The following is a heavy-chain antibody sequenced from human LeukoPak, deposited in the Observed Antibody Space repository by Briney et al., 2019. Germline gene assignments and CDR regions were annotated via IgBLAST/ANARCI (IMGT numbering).Heavy chain of an antibody. CDR1: GFTFSDYY. Sequence: GGSLRLSCAASGFTFSDYYMSWIRQAPGKGLEWVSYISSGGSTIYYADSVKGRFTISRDNAKNSLYLQMNSLRAEDTAVYYCARESYCSSTSCSPRQYPYYYYYGMDVWGQGTTVTVSS. J-gene: IGHJ6*02. V-gene: IGHV3-11*01. CDR3: ARESYCSSTSCSPRQYPYYYYYGMDV. D-gene: IGHD2-2*01. CDR2: ISSGGSTI.